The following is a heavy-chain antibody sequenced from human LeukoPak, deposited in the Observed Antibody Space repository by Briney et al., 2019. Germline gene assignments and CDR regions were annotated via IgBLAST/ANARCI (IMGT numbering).Heavy chain of an antibody. CDR3: ARDGPPRGYGSGIGRLYYYYYYMDV. CDR2: IKQDGSEK. CDR1: GFTFSSYW. Sequence: PGGSLRLSCAASGFTFSSYWMSWVRQAPGKGLEWAANIKQDGSEKYYVDSVKGRFTISRDNAKNSLYLQMNSLRAEDTAVYYCARDGPPRGYGSGIGRLYYYYYYMDVWGKGTTVTISS. D-gene: IGHD3-10*01. V-gene: IGHV3-7*01. J-gene: IGHJ6*03.